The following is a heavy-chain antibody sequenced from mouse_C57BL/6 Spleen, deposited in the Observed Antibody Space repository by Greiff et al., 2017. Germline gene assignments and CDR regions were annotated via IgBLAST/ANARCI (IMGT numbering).Heavy chain of an antibody. D-gene: IGHD2-4*01. J-gene: IGHJ4*01. CDR1: GYAFTNYL. CDR2: INPGSGGT. CDR3: ARSGYDYGGAMDD. Sequence: QVQLQQSGAELVRPGTSVKVSCKASGYAFTNYLIEWVKQRPGQGLEWIGVINPGSGGTNYTEKFKGKATLTADKSSSTAYMQLSSLTSEDSAVYFCARSGYDYGGAMDDWGQGTSVTVSS. V-gene: IGHV1-54*01.